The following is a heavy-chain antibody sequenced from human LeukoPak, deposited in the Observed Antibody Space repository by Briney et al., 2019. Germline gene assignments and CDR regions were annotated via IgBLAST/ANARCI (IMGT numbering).Heavy chain of an antibody. V-gene: IGHV1-2*02. D-gene: IGHD3-10*01. CDR3: ARDGDYGTGSYYRGCIDS. Sequence: ASVKVSCKTSGYSFTAFYIHWVRPAPGQGLEWMGWIHPRRGDTNYAQKFQGRVTMTRDTSISTAYLELSSLRSDETAVYYCARDGDYGTGSYYRGCIDSWGQGTPVTVSP. J-gene: IGHJ4*02. CDR2: IHPRRGDT. CDR1: GYSFTAFY.